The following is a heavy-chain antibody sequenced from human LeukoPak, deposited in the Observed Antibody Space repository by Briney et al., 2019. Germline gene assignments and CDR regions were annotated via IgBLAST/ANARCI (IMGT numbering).Heavy chain of an antibody. CDR1: GFTFSSYT. V-gene: IGHV3-21*01. D-gene: IGHD5-12*01. J-gene: IGHJ4*02. CDR3: ARDLWGYSAYSD. CDR2: ISRTISYI. Sequence: RSLRLSCAASGFTFSSYTMNWVRQAPGKGLEWVSSISRTISYIYYADSMKGRFTISRDKAKNSLDLQMNSLRAEDTAIYYCARDLWGYSAYSDWGQGTLVTVCS.